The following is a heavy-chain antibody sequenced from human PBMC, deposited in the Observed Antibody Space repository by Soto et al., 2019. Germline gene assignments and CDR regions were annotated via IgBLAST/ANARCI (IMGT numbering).Heavy chain of an antibody. CDR2: IKSKTDGGTT. CDR3: TTEGVVVAPAWAYEYYAMDG. D-gene: IGHD2-15*01. CDR1: GFPLSSGW. Sequence: TWVSRPLSCPASGFPLSSGWMRWVHPAHRKGLDWVGRIKSKTDGGTTDYAAPVKGRFTISRDDSKNTLYLQMNSLKTEDTAVYYCTTEGVVVAPAWAYEYYAMDGSGHETT. J-gene: IGHJ6*02. V-gene: IGHV3-15*01.